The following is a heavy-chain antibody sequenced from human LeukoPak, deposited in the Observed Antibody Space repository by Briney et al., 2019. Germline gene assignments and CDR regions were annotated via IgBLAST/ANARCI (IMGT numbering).Heavy chain of an antibody. V-gene: IGHV3-66*01. Sequence: GGSLRLSCAASGFTVTRNYMSWVRQAPGKGLEWVSIIYSGGGTYFPASVKGRFTVSRDNSKNTLYLQMNSLIAEDTAVYYCARATGGTDAFDIWGQGTMVTVSS. CDR3: ARATGGTDAFDI. CDR2: IYSGGGT. CDR1: GFTVTRNY. J-gene: IGHJ3*02.